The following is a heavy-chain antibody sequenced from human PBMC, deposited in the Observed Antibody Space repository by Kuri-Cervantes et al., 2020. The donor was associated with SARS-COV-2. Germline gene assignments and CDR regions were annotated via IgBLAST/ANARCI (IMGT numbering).Heavy chain of an antibody. CDR2: IWYDGSNK. CDR1: GFTFSSYG. D-gene: IGHD2-15*01. J-gene: IGHJ6*02. Sequence: GESLKISCAASGFTFSSYGMHWVHQAPGKGLEWVAVIWYDGSNKYYADSVKGRFTISRDNSKNTLYLQMNSLRAEDTAVYYCARDPVVVAAADWDGMDVWGQGITVTVSS. CDR3: ARDPVVVAAADWDGMDV. V-gene: IGHV3-33*08.